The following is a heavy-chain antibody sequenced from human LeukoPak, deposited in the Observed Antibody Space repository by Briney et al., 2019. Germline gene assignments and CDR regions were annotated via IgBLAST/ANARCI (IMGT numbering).Heavy chain of an antibody. CDR2: ISSSSSYI. Sequence: GGSLRLSCAASGFTFSSYSMNWVRQAPGKGLEWVSSISSSSSYIYYADSVKGRFTISRDNAKNSLYLQMNSLRAEDTAVYYCARNRASTLFDIWGQGTMVTVSS. J-gene: IGHJ3*02. CDR3: ARNRASTLFDI. CDR1: GFTFSSYS. V-gene: IGHV3-21*01. D-gene: IGHD1-1*01.